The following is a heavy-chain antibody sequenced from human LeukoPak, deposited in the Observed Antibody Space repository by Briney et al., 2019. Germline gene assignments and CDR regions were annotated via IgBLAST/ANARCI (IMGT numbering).Heavy chain of an antibody. CDR1: GYSFGYIFSTYW. J-gene: IGHJ3*02. CDR2: IYPGDSDT. Sequence: GESLKISCQGSGYSFGYIFSTYWVGWVRQMPGNGLEWVGIIYPGDSDTRYSPSFQGQVTISVDTSISTAYLQWSSLKASDSAMYYCARSTVSVITRGAFDIWGQGTMVTVSS. CDR3: ARSTVSVITRGAFDI. D-gene: IGHD3-10*01. V-gene: IGHV5-51*01.